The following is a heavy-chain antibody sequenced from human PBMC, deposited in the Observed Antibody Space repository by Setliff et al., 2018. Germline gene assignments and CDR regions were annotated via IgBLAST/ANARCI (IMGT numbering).Heavy chain of an antibody. V-gene: IGHV1-2*02. CDR2: INPNRGDT. Sequence: ASVKVSCKASGYTFSVYYIHWLRQAPGQGLEWMGWINPNRGDTNSAQNFQGRVTMTRDTSISTAYMEMSSLRSDDTAVYFCARGAYGGNPHFWGQGTLGTVS. CDR1: GYTFSVYY. CDR3: ARGAYGGNPHF. J-gene: IGHJ4*02. D-gene: IGHD4-17*01.